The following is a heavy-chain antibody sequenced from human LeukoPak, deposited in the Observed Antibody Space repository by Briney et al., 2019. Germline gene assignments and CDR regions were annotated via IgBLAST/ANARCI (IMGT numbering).Heavy chain of an antibody. CDR1: GFTFSSYS. CDR3: ARDEGGLAFDY. V-gene: IGHV3-21*01. CDR2: ISSSSSYI. J-gene: IGHJ4*02. Sequence: GGSLRLSCAASGFTFSSYSMNWVRQAPGKGLEWVSSISSSSSYIYYAGSVKGRFTISRDNAKNSLYLQMNSLRAEDTAVYYCARDEGGLAFDYWGQGTLVTVSS.